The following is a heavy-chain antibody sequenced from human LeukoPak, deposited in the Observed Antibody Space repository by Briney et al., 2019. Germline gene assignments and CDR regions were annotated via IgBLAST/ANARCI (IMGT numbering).Heavy chain of an antibody. V-gene: IGHV1-69*01. CDR2: IIPIFGTA. CDR3: AGSRITIFGVVNENWFDP. D-gene: IGHD3-3*01. Sequence: SVKVSCKASGGTFSSYAISWVRQAPGQGLEWMGGIIPIFGTANYAQKFQGRVTITADESTSTAYMELSSLRSEDTAVYYCAGSRITIFGVVNENWFDPWGQGTLVTVSS. J-gene: IGHJ5*02. CDR1: GGTFSSYA.